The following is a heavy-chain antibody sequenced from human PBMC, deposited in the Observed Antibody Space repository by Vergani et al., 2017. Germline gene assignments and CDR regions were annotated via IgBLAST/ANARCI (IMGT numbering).Heavy chain of an antibody. CDR2: INPNSGNT. V-gene: IGHV1-2*02. Sequence: QVQLAQSGAEVKKPGASVKVSCKASGYTFTGYYMHWVRQAPGQGLEWMGWINPNSGNTNYAQKLQGRVTMTTDTSTSTAYMELRSLRSDDTAVYYCAHGDAYYYYGMDVWGQGTTVTVSS. J-gene: IGHJ6*02. D-gene: IGHD4-17*01. CDR1: GYTFTGYY. CDR3: AHGDAYYYYGMDV.